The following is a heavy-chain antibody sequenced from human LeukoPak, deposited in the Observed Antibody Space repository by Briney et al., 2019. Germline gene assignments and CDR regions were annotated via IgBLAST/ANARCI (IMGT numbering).Heavy chain of an antibody. J-gene: IGHJ5*02. CDR1: GGSITSSSFY. CDR2: IYYSGST. Sequence: PSETLSLTCTVSGGSITSSSFYWGWIRQHPGKGLEWIGYIYYSGSTYYNPSLKSRVTISVDTSKNQFSLKLSSVTAADTAVYYCARRSEGLDPWGQGTLVTVSS. V-gene: IGHV4-31*03. D-gene: IGHD3-10*01. CDR3: ARRSEGLDP.